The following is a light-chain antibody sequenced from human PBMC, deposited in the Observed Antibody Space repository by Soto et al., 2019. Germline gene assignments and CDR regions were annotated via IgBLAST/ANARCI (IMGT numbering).Light chain of an antibody. CDR3: HQYDGSTIT. J-gene: IGKJ5*01. V-gene: IGKV3-20*01. CDR1: QSVGRRY. Sequence: EIVLTQSPGTLSLSPGERATLSCRASQSVGRRYLAWYQQKPGQAPRLLISGVSRRATGIPDRFSGGGSGTDGTITISRLENEDFALYFCHQYDGSTITFGQGTRLEIK. CDR2: GVS.